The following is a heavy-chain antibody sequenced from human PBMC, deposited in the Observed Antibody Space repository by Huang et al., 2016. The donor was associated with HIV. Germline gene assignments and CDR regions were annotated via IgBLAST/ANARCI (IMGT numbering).Heavy chain of an antibody. V-gene: IGHV2-5*02. CDR2: IYWDDDK. J-gene: IGHJ4*02. Sequence: QITLKESGPTLVKPTQTLTLTCTFSGFSLSTYGVGVGWIRQPPGKALEWLALIYWDDDKRYSPSLRRRPTISKDTSKTQVVLTMTNLDPVDTATYYCAHSKVGTSSFDYWGQGILVIVSS. D-gene: IGHD1-26*01. CDR1: GFSLSTYGVG. CDR3: AHSKVGTSSFDY.